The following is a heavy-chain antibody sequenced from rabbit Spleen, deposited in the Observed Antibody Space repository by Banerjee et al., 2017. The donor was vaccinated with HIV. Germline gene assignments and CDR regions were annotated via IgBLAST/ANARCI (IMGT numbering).Heavy chain of an antibody. CDR3: ARNLINSGWGADL. CDR1: GFSFSSSYY. Sequence: QEQLVESGGDLVQPEGSLTLTCTASGFSFSSSYYMCWVRQAPGKGLEWIACIYGGDGSSTAYANWAKGRFTISKTSSTTVTLQMTTLTAADTATYFCARNLINSGWGADLWGQGTLVTVS. J-gene: IGHJ3*01. D-gene: IGHD4-1*01. CDR2: IYGGDGSST. V-gene: IGHV1S45*01.